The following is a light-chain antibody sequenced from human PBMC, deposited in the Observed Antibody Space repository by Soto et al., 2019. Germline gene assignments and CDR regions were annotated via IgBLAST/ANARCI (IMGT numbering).Light chain of an antibody. CDR2: DAS. V-gene: IGKV1-5*01. Sequence: DIQMTQSPSTLSAYVGDRVTFTCRASQSISTWVAWYQQKPGKAPKLLIYDASSLQSDVPSRFSGSGSGTEFTLTISALQTDDFASYYCQQYMNYATFGQGTKVDIK. CDR1: QSISTW. CDR3: QQYMNYAT. J-gene: IGKJ1*01.